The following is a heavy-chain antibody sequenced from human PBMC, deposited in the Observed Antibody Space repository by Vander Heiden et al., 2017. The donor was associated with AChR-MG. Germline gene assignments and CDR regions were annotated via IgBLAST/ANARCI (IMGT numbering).Heavy chain of an antibody. J-gene: IGHJ6*02. CDR1: GGSFSGYY. V-gene: IGHV4-34*01. D-gene: IGHD1-26*01. CDR3: ARGHVGSYSYYYYYGMDV. CDR2: INHSGST. Sequence: QVQLQQWGAGLLKPSETLSLTCAVYGGSFSGYYWSWIRHPPGKGLDWIGEINHSGSTNYNPSLKRRVTISVDTSKNQFSLRLSSVTAADTAVYYCARGHVGSYSYYYYYGMDVWGQGTTVTVSS.